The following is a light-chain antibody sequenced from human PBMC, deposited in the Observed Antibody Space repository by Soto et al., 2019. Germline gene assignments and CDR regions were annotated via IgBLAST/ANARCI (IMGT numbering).Light chain of an antibody. Sequence: DIQMTQSPSTLSASVGDRVTITCRASQSINYWLAWYQRKPGKAPKLLIYDASILESGVPSRFSASGSGTEFTLTISSLQPDDFATYYCQQYNSYSPTTFGQGTKVHIK. J-gene: IGKJ1*01. CDR2: DAS. V-gene: IGKV1-5*01. CDR1: QSINYW. CDR3: QQYNSYSPTT.